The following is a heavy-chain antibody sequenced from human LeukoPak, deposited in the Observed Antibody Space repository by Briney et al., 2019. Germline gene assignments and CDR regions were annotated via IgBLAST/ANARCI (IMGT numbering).Heavy chain of an antibody. V-gene: IGHV1-18*01. CDR2: ISAYNGNT. CDR3: ARAIPAAIQGEGFDY. Sequence: ASVKVSCKASGYTFTSYGISWVRQAPGQGLEWMGWISAYNGNTNYAQKLQGRVTMTTDTSTSTAYMELRSLGSDDTAVYYCARAIPAAIQGEGFDYWGQGTLVTVSS. D-gene: IGHD2-2*02. CDR1: GYTFTSYG. J-gene: IGHJ4*02.